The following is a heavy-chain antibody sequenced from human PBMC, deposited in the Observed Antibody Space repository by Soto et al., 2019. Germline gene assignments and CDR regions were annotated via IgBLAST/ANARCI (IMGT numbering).Heavy chain of an antibody. Sequence: HPGGSLRLSCAASGFTFSSYSMNWVRQAPGKGLEWVSYISSSSSTIYYADSVKGRFTISRDNAKNSLYLQMNSLRDEDTAVYYCARGKTWIQLWLNCFDYWGQGTLVTVSS. D-gene: IGHD5-18*01. CDR2: ISSSSSTI. J-gene: IGHJ4*02. CDR3: ARGKTWIQLWLNCFDY. V-gene: IGHV3-48*02. CDR1: GFTFSSYS.